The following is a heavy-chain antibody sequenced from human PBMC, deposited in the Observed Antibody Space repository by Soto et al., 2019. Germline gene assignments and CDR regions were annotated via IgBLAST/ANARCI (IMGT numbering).Heavy chain of an antibody. CDR2: IYYSGST. CDR1: GDSISSDYYH. Sequence: SETLSLTCTVSGDSISSDYYHWTWIRQSPGKGLEWIGSIYYSGSTYYNPSLKSRVTISVDTSKNQFSLKLSSVTAADTAVYYCARLLSVPAAMALDYWGQGTLVTVSS. V-gene: IGHV4-39*01. D-gene: IGHD2-2*01. CDR3: ARLLSVPAAMALDY. J-gene: IGHJ4*02.